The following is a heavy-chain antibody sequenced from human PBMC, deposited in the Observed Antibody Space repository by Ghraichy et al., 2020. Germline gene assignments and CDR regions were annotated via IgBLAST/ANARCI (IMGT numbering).Heavy chain of an antibody. CDR1: GFNFGNYW. V-gene: IGHV3-7*01. D-gene: IGHD2-15*01. Sequence: GESLNISCEASGFNFGNYWMSWVRQAPGKGLEWVANINEAGSVNHYVDSVKGRFTISRDSAKNSVYLQMNSLRAEDTAVYYCARLFCSGGRCDSAFEYWGQGTLVTVSS. J-gene: IGHJ4*02. CDR3: ARLFCSGGRCDSAFEY. CDR2: INEAGSVN.